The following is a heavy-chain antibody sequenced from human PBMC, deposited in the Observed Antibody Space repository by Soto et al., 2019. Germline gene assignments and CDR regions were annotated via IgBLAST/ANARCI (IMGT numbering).Heavy chain of an antibody. CDR1: GGSISSGGYY. J-gene: IGHJ4*02. D-gene: IGHD3-22*01. CDR3: ARDRSSGYSFDY. CDR2: IYYSGST. Sequence: SETLSLTCTVSGGSISSGGYYWSWIRQHPGKGLEWIGYIYYSGSTYYNPSLKSRVTISVDTSKNQFSLKLSSVTAADTAVYYCARDRSSGYSFDYWGQGTLVTVSS. V-gene: IGHV4-31*03.